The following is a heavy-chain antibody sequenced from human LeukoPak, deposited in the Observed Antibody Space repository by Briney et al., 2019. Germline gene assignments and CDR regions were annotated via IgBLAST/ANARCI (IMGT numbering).Heavy chain of an antibody. CDR2: ISGSGGST. Sequence: GGSLRLSCAASGFTFSSYAMSWVRQAPGKGLEWVSAISGSGGSTYYADSVKGRFTISRDNSKNSLYLQMNSLRAEDTAVYYCAKDNYNWNEHTFDYWGQGTLVTVSS. CDR1: GFTFSSYA. V-gene: IGHV3-23*01. J-gene: IGHJ4*02. CDR3: AKDNYNWNEHTFDY. D-gene: IGHD1-20*01.